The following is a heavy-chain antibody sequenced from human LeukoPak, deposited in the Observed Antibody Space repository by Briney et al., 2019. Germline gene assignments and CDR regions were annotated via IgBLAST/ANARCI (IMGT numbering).Heavy chain of an antibody. D-gene: IGHD3-10*01. CDR3: ARGGFGERYYYYYYMDV. V-gene: IGHV1-69*13. Sequence: SVKVSCKTSGYSFILYGISWVRQAPGQGLEWMGGIIPIFGTANYAQKFQGRVTITADESTSTAYMELSSLRSEDTAVYYCARGGFGERYYYYYYMDVWGKGTTVTISS. CDR2: IIPIFGTA. CDR1: GYSFILYG. J-gene: IGHJ6*03.